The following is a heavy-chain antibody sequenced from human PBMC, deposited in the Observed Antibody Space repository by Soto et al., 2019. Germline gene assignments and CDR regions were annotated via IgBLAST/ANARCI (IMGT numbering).Heavy chain of an antibody. Sequence: ASVKVSCKASGYTFTTFDINWVPQATAQRLEWMGWMNPNSGNTGYAQKFQGRVTMTRNTSISTAYRELSSLRSEDTAVYYCARAPCGGSGGSCYSPYWYFDLWGRGTLVTVS. V-gene: IGHV1-8*02. D-gene: IGHD2-15*01. CDR2: MNPNSGNT. CDR3: ARAPCGGSGGSCYSPYWYFDL. J-gene: IGHJ2*01. CDR1: GYTFTTFD.